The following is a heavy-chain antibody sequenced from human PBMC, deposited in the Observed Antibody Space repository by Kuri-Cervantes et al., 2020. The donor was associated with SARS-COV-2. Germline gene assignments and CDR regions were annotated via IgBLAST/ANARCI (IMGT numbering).Heavy chain of an antibody. V-gene: IGHV1-69*13. CDR3: ALGYWGSGYPRYYYYMDV. J-gene: IGHJ6*03. CDR2: IIPIFGTA. Sequence: SVKVSCKASGGTFSSYAISWVRRAPGQGLEWMGGIIPIFGTANYAQKFQGRVTITADESTSTAFMELSSLRSEDTAVYYCALGYWGSGYPRYYYYMDVWGKGTTVTVSS. D-gene: IGHD3-22*01. CDR1: GGTFSSYA.